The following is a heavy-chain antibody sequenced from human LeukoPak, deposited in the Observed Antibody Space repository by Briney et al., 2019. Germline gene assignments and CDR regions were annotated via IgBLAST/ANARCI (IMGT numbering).Heavy chain of an antibody. D-gene: IGHD3-10*01. CDR3: ATGAYYYGSGTYYTGGYWFDP. Sequence: SETLSLTCTVSGGSVSSGSYYWSWIRQPPGKGLEWIGYIYYGGSTNYNPSLKSRVTISVDTSKNQFSLKLSSVTAADTAVYYCATGAYYYGSGTYYTGGYWFDPWGQGTLVTVSS. CDR1: GGSVSSGSYY. J-gene: IGHJ5*02. CDR2: IYYGGST. V-gene: IGHV4-61*01.